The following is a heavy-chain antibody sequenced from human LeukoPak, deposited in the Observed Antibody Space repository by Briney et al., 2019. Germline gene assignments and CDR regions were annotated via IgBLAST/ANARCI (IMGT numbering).Heavy chain of an antibody. D-gene: IGHD6-13*01. CDR2: ISSSSSYI. J-gene: IGHJ4*02. Sequence: GGSLRLSCAASGFTFSSYSMNWVRQAPGKGLEWVSSISSSSSYIYYADSVKGRFTISRDNAKNSLYLQMNSLRAEDTAVYYCAKGSLGIAAAGTDYWGQGTLVTVSS. CDR1: GFTFSSYS. V-gene: IGHV3-21*01. CDR3: AKGSLGIAAAGTDY.